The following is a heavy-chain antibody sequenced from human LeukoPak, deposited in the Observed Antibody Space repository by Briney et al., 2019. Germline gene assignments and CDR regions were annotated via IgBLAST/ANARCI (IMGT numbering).Heavy chain of an antibody. Sequence: GGSLRLSCAASGFTFSSYAMHWVRQAPGEGLEYVSAISSNGGSTYYANSVKGRFTISRDNSKNTLYLQMGSLRAEDTAVYYCARAAYSSTWYSRYFDLWGRGTLVTVSS. V-gene: IGHV3-64*01. CDR3: ARAAYSSTWYSRYFDL. CDR1: GFTFSSYA. J-gene: IGHJ2*01. D-gene: IGHD6-13*01. CDR2: ISSNGGST.